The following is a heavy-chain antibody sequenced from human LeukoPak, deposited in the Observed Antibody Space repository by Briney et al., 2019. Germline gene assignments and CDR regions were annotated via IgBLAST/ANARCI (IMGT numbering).Heavy chain of an antibody. D-gene: IGHD3-3*01. CDR3: ARHRLGGITIFGVVTSYPDY. J-gene: IGHJ4*02. CDR1: GGSISSYY. Sequence: SETLSLTCTVSGGSISSYYWGWIRQPPGKGLEWIGSIYYSGSTYYNPSLKSRVTISVDTSKNQFSLKLSSVTAADTAVYYCARHRLGGITIFGVVTSYPDYWGQGTLVTVSS. V-gene: IGHV4-39*01. CDR2: IYYSGST.